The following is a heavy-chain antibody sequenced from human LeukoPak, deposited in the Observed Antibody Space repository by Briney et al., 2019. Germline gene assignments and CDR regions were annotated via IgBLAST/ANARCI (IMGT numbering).Heavy chain of an antibody. CDR2: IKQDGSET. J-gene: IGHJ6*03. Sequence: GGSLRLSCATSGFKFPDYYMSWVRQAPGKGLEWVANIKQDGSETSYVGSVKGGFTISRDNAKNSVYRQMNSLRAEETALYYCASAHLMEFSYYYMDVGGKGTSVTVS. CDR1: GFKFPDYY. V-gene: IGHV3-7*01. CDR3: ASAHLMEFSYYYMDV. D-gene: IGHD2-8*01.